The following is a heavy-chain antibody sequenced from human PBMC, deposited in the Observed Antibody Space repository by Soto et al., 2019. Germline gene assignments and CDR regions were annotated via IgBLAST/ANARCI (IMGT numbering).Heavy chain of an antibody. CDR1: GFTFSSYA. V-gene: IGHV3-30*04. Sequence: GGSLRLSCAASGFTFSSYAMHWVRQAPGKGLEWVAVISYDGSNKYYADSVKGRFTISRDNSKNTLYLQMYSLRAEDTAVYYCAVESFDPELLESFDIWGQGTMVTVSS. CDR2: ISYDGSNK. J-gene: IGHJ3*02. D-gene: IGHD1-26*01. CDR3: AVESFDPELLESFDI.